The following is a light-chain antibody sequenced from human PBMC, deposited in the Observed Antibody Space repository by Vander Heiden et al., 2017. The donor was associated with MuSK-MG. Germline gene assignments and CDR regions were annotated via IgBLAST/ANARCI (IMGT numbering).Light chain of an antibody. V-gene: IGKV3-20*01. Sequence: EIVLTQSPGPLSLSPGERATLSCRASQSVSSSYLAWYQQKPGQAPRLLIYGASSRATGIPDRFSGSGSGTDFTLTISRLEPEDFAVYYCQQDGSSLYTFGQGTKLEIK. CDR3: QQDGSSLYT. CDR2: GAS. CDR1: QSVSSSY. J-gene: IGKJ2*01.